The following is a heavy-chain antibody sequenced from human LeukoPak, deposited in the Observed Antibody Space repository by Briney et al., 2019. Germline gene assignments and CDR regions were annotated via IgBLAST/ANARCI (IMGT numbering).Heavy chain of an antibody. D-gene: IGHD3-16*01. V-gene: IGHV4-59*01. CDR1: GDSISSYY. Sequence: PSETLSLTCTVSGDSISSYYWTWIRQPPGKGLEWIGYIYYSGTTNYNPSLKSRVTISVDTSKNQFSLKLSSVTAADTAVYYCASGGPLGFDYWGQGTLVTVSS. CDR3: ASGGPLGFDY. J-gene: IGHJ4*02. CDR2: IYYSGTT.